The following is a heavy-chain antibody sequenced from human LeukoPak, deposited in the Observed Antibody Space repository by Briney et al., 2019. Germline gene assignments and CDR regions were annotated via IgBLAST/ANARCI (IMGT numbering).Heavy chain of an antibody. V-gene: IGHV3-48*01. J-gene: IGHJ6*02. D-gene: IGHD2-21*01. CDR3: AGYCGGDCYGMDV. CDR2: ISYSGNSI. CDR1: GFALSDYN. Sequence: GGSLRLSCAASGFALSDYNVNWVRQAPGKGLEWISYISYSGNSIYYADSVKGRFTISRDNAKNSLYLQMNSLRAEDTAVYYCAGYCGGDCYGMDVWGQGTTVTVSS.